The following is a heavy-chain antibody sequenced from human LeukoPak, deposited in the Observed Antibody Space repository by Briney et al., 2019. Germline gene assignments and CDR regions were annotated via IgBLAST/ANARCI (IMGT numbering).Heavy chain of an antibody. Sequence: GGSLRLSCAASGFTFSSYEMNWVRQAPGKGLEWVAFIRYDGSNKYYADSVKGRFTISRDNSKNTLYLQMNSLRAEDTAVYYCAKDPRGYDSSGYLDYWGQGTLVTVSS. D-gene: IGHD3-22*01. CDR1: GFTFSSYE. CDR3: AKDPRGYDSSGYLDY. CDR2: IRYDGSNK. V-gene: IGHV3-30*02. J-gene: IGHJ4*02.